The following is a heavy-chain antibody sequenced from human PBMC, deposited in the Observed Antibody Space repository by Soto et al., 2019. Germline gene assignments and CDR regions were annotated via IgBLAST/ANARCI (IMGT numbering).Heavy chain of an antibody. CDR1: GFNFSSYW. CDR2: IKQDGSEK. CDR3: ASAYDFWSGYYTYYFDY. J-gene: IGHJ4*02. Sequence: GGSMRHSCAASGFNFSSYWMSWVSQAPGKGLEWVANIKQDGSEKYYVDSVKGRFTISRDNAKNSLYLQMNSLRAEDTAVYYCASAYDFWSGYYTYYFDYWGQGTLVTVSS. V-gene: IGHV3-7*05. D-gene: IGHD3-3*01.